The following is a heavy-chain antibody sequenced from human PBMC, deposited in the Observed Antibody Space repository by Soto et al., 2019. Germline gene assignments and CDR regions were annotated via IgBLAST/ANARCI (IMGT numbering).Heavy chain of an antibody. V-gene: IGHV1-18*01. D-gene: IGHD3-10*01. Sequence: QVQLVQSGAEVKKPGASVKVSCKASGYTFTSYGIGWVRQAPGRGLEWMGWISAYNGNTNYAQKLQGRVTMTTDTSTSTAYMELRSLRSDDTAVYYCARGHPTNYYGSGSYYHSLWGQGTLVTVSS. CDR3: ARGHPTNYYGSGSYYHSL. CDR1: GYTFTSYG. J-gene: IGHJ4*02. CDR2: ISAYNGNT.